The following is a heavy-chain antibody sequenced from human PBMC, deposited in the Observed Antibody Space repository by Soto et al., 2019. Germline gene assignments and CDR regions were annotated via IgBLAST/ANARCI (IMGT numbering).Heavy chain of an antibody. CDR3: VRTRQQWLVGDS. D-gene: IGHD6-19*01. Sequence: QAQLVQSGAEVKKPGASVKVSCKASGYTLSGFGIHWVRQAPGQRLEWMGWINAGNGNTKYSQKLQGRVTFSRDTSANTAYMELTSLTSEDTAVYYCVRTRQQWLVGDSWGQGSLVTVSS. CDR2: INAGNGNT. V-gene: IGHV1-3*01. J-gene: IGHJ4*02. CDR1: GYTLSGFG.